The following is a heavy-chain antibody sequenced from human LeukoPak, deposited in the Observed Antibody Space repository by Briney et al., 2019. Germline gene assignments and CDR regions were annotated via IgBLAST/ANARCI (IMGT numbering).Heavy chain of an antibody. CDR1: GFTFSSYG. J-gene: IGHJ6*02. Sequence: GGSLRLSCAASGFTFSSYGMRWVRQAPGKGLEWVAVIWYDGSNKYYADSVKGRFTISRDNSKNTLYLQMNSLRAEDTAVYYCAREDQLDYYYYGMDVWGQGTTVTVSS. V-gene: IGHV3-33*01. CDR2: IWYDGSNK. CDR3: AREDQLDYYYYGMDV. D-gene: IGHD2-2*01.